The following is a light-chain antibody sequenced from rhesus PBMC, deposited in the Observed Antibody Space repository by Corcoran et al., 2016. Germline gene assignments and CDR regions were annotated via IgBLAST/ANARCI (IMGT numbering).Light chain of an antibody. J-gene: IGKJ4*01. V-gene: IGKV1-22*01. CDR1: QSISSW. Sequence: DIQMTQSPSSLSASVGDTVTITCRASQSISSWLAWYQQKPGKGPKLLIYKASTLHSGVPSRFSGSGSGTNFTLTISSLQSEDFATYYCQQYNSSPLTFGGGTKVEIK. CDR3: QQYNSSPLT. CDR2: KAS.